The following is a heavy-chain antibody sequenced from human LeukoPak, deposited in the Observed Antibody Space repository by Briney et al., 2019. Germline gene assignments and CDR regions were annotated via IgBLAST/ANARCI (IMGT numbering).Heavy chain of an antibody. V-gene: IGHV3-7*01. J-gene: IGHJ3*02. D-gene: IGHD6-19*01. Sequence: GGSLRLSCAASGFTFSNFWMTWIRQAPGKGLEWVANIKQDGSEKNYVDSVKGRFIISRDNAKNSLYLEMDSLRVEDTAVYYCARDLTWGGAVIGWYDVFDIWGQGTMVTVSS. CDR3: ARDLTWGGAVIGWYDVFDI. CDR1: GFTFSNFW. CDR2: IKQDGSEK.